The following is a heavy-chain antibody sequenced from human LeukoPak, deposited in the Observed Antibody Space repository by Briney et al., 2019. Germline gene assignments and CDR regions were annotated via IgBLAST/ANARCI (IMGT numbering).Heavy chain of an antibody. D-gene: IGHD3-10*01. Sequence: ASVKVSCKASGLTFSNYGITWVRQAPGQGLEWVGWISAYDGNTNYAQKFQGRVTMTTDTSTSTAYMELRSLRSDDTAVYYCARDRALWFGEKSFDPWGQGTLVTVSS. J-gene: IGHJ5*02. V-gene: IGHV1-18*01. CDR3: ARDRALWFGEKSFDP. CDR2: ISAYDGNT. CDR1: GLTFSNYG.